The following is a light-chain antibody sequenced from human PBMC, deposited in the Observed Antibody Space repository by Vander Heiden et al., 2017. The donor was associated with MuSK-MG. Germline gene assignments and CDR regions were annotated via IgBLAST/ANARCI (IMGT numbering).Light chain of an antibody. CDR2: DSS. Sequence: EIVLTQSPGTLSLSPGERATLSCRASESVNTYLAWYQHKRGQAPRLLIYDSSNRATDIPARFSGSGSGTDFTLTISSLEPEDFAVYYCQQRNNCPHTFGGGTMVEIK. CDR3: QQRNNCPHT. CDR1: ESVNTY. V-gene: IGKV3-11*01. J-gene: IGKJ4*01.